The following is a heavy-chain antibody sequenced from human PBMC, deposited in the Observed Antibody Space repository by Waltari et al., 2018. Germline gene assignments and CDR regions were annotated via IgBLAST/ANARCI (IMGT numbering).Heavy chain of an antibody. D-gene: IGHD6-13*01. Sequence: EVQLVESGGVVVQPGGSLRLSCAASGFTFDDYAMHWVRQAPGKGLEWVSLISWDGGSTYYADSVKGRFTISRDNSKNSLYLQMNSLRSEDTAVYYCARGASSSWTYYFDYWGQGTLVTVSS. V-gene: IGHV3-43D*03. CDR3: ARGASSSWTYYFDY. CDR2: ISWDGGST. J-gene: IGHJ4*02. CDR1: GFTFDDYA.